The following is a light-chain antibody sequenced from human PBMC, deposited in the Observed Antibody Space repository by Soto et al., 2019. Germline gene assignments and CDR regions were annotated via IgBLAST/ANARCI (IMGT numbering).Light chain of an antibody. CDR1: QSVGSY. Sequence: DIVLTQSPATLSLFPGERATLSCRASQSVGSYLAWFQHKPGQAPRLLIYGASNRATDIPGRFSGRGSGTDFTLTISSLESGDSAVYYCQQRDKWPRTFGQGTKLEIK. J-gene: IGKJ2*01. CDR2: GAS. V-gene: IGKV3-11*01. CDR3: QQRDKWPRT.